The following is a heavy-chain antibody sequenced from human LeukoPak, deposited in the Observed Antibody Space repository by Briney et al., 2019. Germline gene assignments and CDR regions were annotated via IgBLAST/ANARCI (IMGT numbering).Heavy chain of an antibody. Sequence: GASVKVSCKASGYTFTSYYMHWVRQAPGQGLEWMGIINPSGGSTSYAQKFQGRVTMTRDTSTSTVYMELSSLRSEDTAVYYCARDNPTVTRYYYYYMDVWGKGTMVTVSS. CDR1: GYTFTSYY. CDR2: INPSGGST. J-gene: IGHJ6*03. CDR3: ARDNPTVTRYYYYYMDV. D-gene: IGHD4-17*01. V-gene: IGHV1-46*01.